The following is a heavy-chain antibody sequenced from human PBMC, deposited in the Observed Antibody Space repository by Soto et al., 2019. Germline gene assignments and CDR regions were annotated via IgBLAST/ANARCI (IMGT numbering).Heavy chain of an antibody. CDR1: GYTFIDYY. J-gene: IGHJ6*02. V-gene: IGHV1-2*02. Sequence: QLLQSGAEVRKPGASVKVSCKASGYTFIDYYMHWVRQAPGQGLEWMGWINPDTDDTHYAQKFQGRLIMTRDTSINTVYMAVSRLTADDTAVYYCARDYFDRSGLYGMDLWGQGTTVTVSS. D-gene: IGHD3-22*01. CDR3: ARDYFDRSGLYGMDL. CDR2: INPDTDDT.